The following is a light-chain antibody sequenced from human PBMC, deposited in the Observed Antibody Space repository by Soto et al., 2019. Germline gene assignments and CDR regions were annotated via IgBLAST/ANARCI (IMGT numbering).Light chain of an antibody. J-gene: IGKJ5*01. CDR3: QHYAGGSRIT. V-gene: IGKV3-20*01. CDR2: QTS. CDR1: QYINTR. Sequence: EIVLTQSPATLSSIPGDTVTLSCRASQYINTRLAWYQHRPGQAPRLLIYQTSTRATGIPDRFSGSGFGTDFTLTISRLEPEDFALFYCQHYAGGSRITFGQGTRLEIK.